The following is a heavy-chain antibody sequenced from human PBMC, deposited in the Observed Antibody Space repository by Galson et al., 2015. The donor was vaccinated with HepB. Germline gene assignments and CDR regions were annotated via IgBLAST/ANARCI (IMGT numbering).Heavy chain of an antibody. Sequence: SLRLSCAASGFTFSSYAMSWVRQAPGRGLEWVSAISGSGGSTYYADSVKGRFTISRDNSKNTLYLQMNSLRAEDTAVYYCAKDWFGELFGDAFDIWGQGTMVTVSS. V-gene: IGHV3-23*01. CDR1: GFTFSSYA. D-gene: IGHD3-10*01. CDR3: AKDWFGELFGDAFDI. J-gene: IGHJ3*02. CDR2: ISGSGGST.